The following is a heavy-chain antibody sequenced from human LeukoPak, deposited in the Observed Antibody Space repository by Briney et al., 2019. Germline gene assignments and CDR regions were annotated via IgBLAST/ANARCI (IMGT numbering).Heavy chain of an antibody. CDR1: GFTFSSYS. CDR3: AKLPTYYYDTSGYFDY. D-gene: IGHD3-22*01. CDR2: ISSSSSYI. J-gene: IGHJ4*02. V-gene: IGHV3-21*04. Sequence: GGSLRLSCAASGFTFSSYSMNWVRQAPGKGLEWVSSISSSSSYIYYADSVKGRFTISRDNSKNTLYLRMNSLRAEDTAVYYCAKLPTYYYDTSGYFDYWGQGTLVTVSS.